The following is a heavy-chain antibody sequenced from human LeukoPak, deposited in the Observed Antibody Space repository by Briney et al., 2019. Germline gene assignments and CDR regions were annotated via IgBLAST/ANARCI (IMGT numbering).Heavy chain of an antibody. CDR2: IRYDGSNK. J-gene: IGHJ4*02. D-gene: IGHD6-13*01. V-gene: IGHV3-30*02. CDR3: AKDVARTKFSSSWYSGLADY. Sequence: GGSLRLSCAASGFTFSSYGMHWVRKAPGKGLEWVAFIRYDGSNKYYADSVKGRFTISRDNSKNTLYLQMNSLRAEDTAVYYCAKDVARTKFSSSWYSGLADYWGQGTLVTVSS. CDR1: GFTFSSYG.